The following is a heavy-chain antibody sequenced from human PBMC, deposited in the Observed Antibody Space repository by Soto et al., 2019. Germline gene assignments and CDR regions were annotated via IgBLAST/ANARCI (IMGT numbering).Heavy chain of an antibody. Sequence: QVQLQESGPRLVRSSETLSLTCTVSGGSITSGYNYWSLIRQPPGKGLEWIGHIYDSGSTYYNPSLRRRVSISRDTSKNQFSLNLNSMTAADTAVYYCARGGGFDSWGQGVLVTFSS. CDR2: IYDSGST. D-gene: IGHD5-12*01. CDR3: ARGGGFDS. V-gene: IGHV4-30-4*01. J-gene: IGHJ4*02. CDR1: GGSITSGYNY.